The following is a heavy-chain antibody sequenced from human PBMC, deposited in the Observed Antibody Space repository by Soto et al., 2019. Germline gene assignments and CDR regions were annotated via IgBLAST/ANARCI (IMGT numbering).Heavy chain of an antibody. CDR1: GGSITSSSHF. J-gene: IGHJ5*02. CDR2: IDFTGKT. D-gene: IGHD6-25*01. CDR3: AVQTFTIAAASYGRSNWFDP. V-gene: IGHV4-39*01. Sequence: SETLSLTCSASGGSITSSSHFWGWVRQPPGKGREWIVTIDFTGKTYYTPSLKSRLSMSIDTSKNEYSLRLNSVTAADTAVYYCAVQTFTIAAASYGRSNWFDPWGPGTLVTVSS.